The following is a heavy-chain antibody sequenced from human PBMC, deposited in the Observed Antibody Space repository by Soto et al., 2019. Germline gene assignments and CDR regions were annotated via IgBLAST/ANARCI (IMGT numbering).Heavy chain of an antibody. V-gene: IGHV3-7*03. D-gene: IGHD3-9*01. CDR1: GFTFSSYW. CDR3: ARGNRPEHFDWLLYYYYYMDV. J-gene: IGHJ6*03. CDR2: IKQDGSEK. Sequence: GGSLRLSCAASGFTFSSYWMSWVRQAPGKGLEWVANIKQDGSEKYYVDSVKGRFTISRDNAKNSLYLQMNSLRAEDTAVYYCARGNRPEHFDWLLYYYYYMDVWGKGTTVTVSS.